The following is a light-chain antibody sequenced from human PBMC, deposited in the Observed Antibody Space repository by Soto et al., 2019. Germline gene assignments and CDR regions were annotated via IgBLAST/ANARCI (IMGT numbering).Light chain of an antibody. CDR3: SSYTSSSTYVV. V-gene: IGLV2-14*01. J-gene: IGLJ2*01. CDR1: SSDVGGYNY. Sequence: QSALTQPASVSVSPGQSITISCTGTSSDVGGYNYVSWYQQHPGKAPKLMIYDVSNRPSGVSNRFSGSKSGNTASLTIYGLQAEDEADYYCSSYTSSSTYVVFGGGTKLAVL. CDR2: DVS.